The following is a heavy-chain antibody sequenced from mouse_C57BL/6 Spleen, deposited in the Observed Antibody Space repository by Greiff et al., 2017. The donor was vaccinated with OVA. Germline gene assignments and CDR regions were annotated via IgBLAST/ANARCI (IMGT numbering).Heavy chain of an antibody. V-gene: IGHV1-78*01. CDR3: AREGDYDKGAFDY. J-gene: IGHJ2*01. D-gene: IGHD2-4*01. CDR1: GYTFTDHT. CDR2: IYPRDGST. Sequence: VKLQESDAELVKPGASVKISCKVSGYTFTDHTIHWIKQRPEQGLEWIGYIYPRDGSTKYNEKFKGKATLTADKSSSTAYMQLNSLTSEDSAVYFCAREGDYDKGAFDYWGQGTTLTVSS.